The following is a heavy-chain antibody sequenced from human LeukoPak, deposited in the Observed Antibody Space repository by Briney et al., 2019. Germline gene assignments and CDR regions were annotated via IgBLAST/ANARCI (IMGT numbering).Heavy chain of an antibody. CDR1: GLTLSDHI. V-gene: IGHV3-72*01. J-gene: IGHJ3*02. CDR3: TRDGGDSGNTAFDI. CDR2: SRRKSQSYAT. D-gene: IGHD3-16*01. Sequence: PGESLRLSCTSPGLTLSDHIIDWVRQAPGKGLEWVGRSRRKSQSYATEYAASVKDRFTISRDDSKNSLHLQMNSLKTEDTAVYFCTRDGGDSGNTAFDIWGQGTMVTVSS.